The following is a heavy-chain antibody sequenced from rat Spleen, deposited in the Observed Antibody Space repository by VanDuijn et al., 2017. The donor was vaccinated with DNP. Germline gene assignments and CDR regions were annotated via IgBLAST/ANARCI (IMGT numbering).Heavy chain of an antibody. CDR3: ARHRTIMPYYYFMDA. V-gene: IGHV5-7*01. CDR1: GFTFSDYY. D-gene: IGHD1-12*01. Sequence: EVLLVESDGGLVQPGRSLKLSCAVSGFTFSDYYMAWVRQAPAKGLEWVATLSYNGGTPYYRDSVKGRFTISRDNAQSTLYLQMDSLRSEDTATYYCARHRTIMPYYYFMDAWGQGASVTVSS. CDR2: LSYNGGTP. J-gene: IGHJ4*01.